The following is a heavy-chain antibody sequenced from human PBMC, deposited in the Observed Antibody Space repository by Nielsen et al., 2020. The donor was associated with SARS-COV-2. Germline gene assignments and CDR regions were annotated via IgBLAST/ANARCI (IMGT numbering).Heavy chain of an antibody. CDR1: GYSFTGYY. V-gene: IGHV1-2*06. J-gene: IGHJ6*02. CDR3: AIARATIFGLVMSYGMDV. D-gene: IGHD3/OR15-3a*01. CDR2: INPYSGGT. Sequence: ASVKVSCKASGYSFTGYYIHWVRQAPGQGLEWMGRINPYSGGTNYAQKFQGTVTMTRDASISTVYMELTSDDTAVYYCAIARATIFGLVMSYGMDVWGQGTTVAFSS.